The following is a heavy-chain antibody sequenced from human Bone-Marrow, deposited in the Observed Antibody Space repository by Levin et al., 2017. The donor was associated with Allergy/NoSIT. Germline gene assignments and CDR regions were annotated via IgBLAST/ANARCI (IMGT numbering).Heavy chain of an antibody. CDR1: GGSISSYY. J-gene: IGHJ4*02. D-gene: IGHD6-19*01. CDR3: ARRYSSGWYHYFDY. Sequence: SETLSLTCTVSGGSISSYYWSWIRQPPGKGLEWIGYIYYSGSTNYNPSLKSRVTISVDTSKNQFSLKLSSVTAADTAVYYCARRYSSGWYHYFDYWGQGTLVTVSS. CDR2: IYYSGST. V-gene: IGHV4-59*01.